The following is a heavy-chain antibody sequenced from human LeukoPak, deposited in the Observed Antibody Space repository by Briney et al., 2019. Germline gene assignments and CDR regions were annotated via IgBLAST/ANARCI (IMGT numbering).Heavy chain of an antibody. CDR1: GGSISSGGYS. V-gene: IGHV4-30-2*01. J-gene: IGHJ4*02. Sequence: PSETLSLTCAVSGGSISSGGYSWSWIRQPPGKGLEWIGYIYHSGSTNYNPSLKSRVTISVDTSKNQFSLKLSSVTAADTAVYYCARDSRGEVEMATILDYWGQGTLVTVSS. CDR3: ARDSRGEVEMATILDY. D-gene: IGHD5-24*01. CDR2: IYHSGST.